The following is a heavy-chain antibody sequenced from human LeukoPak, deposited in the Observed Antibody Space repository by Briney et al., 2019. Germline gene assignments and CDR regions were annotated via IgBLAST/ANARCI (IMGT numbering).Heavy chain of an antibody. CDR3: ARSLWPEDF. CDR2: INQDGSQE. Sequence: PAGSLRLSCAASGFTFSSYWMSWVRQAPRKGLEWVANINQDGSQENYVDSVKGRFTISRDNAKNSLPLQMNTLTVDDTAVYYCARSLWPEDFWGQGTLVTVSS. J-gene: IGHJ4*02. CDR1: GFTFSSYW. D-gene: IGHD2-21*01. V-gene: IGHV3-7*02.